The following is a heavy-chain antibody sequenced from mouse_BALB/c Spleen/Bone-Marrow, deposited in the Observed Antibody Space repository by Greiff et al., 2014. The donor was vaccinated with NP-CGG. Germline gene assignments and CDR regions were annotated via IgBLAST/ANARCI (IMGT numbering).Heavy chain of an antibody. CDR1: GFTFSSHA. CDR3: ARQGDGYYDY. D-gene: IGHD2-3*01. CDR2: ISNTGNYT. Sequence: EVMLVESGGGLVKPGGSLKLSCAASGFTFSSHAMSWVRQTPEKRLEWVATISNTGNYTYYPDSVKGRFTISRDNAKNTLYLQMSSLRSEDTALYYCARQGDGYYDYWGQGTTLTVSS. V-gene: IGHV5-9-3*01. J-gene: IGHJ2*01.